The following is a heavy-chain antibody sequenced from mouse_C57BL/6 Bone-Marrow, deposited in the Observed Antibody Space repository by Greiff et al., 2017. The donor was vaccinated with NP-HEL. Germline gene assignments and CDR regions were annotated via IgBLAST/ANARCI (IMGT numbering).Heavy chain of an antibody. CDR1: GFTFTSYG. J-gene: IGHJ2*01. CDR3: ARRLSDY. Sequence: EVQLVESGGDLVKPGGSLKLSCAASGFTFTSYGMSWVRQTPDQRLEWVATISSGGSYTYYPDSVKGRFTLSRDNAKNTLYLQMSSLKSEDTSMYYCARRLSDYWGQGTTLTVSS. V-gene: IGHV5-6*01. D-gene: IGHD6-1*01. CDR2: ISSGGSYT.